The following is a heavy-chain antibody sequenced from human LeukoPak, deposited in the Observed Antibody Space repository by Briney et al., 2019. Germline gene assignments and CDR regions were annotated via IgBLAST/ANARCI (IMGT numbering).Heavy chain of an antibody. D-gene: IGHD3-9*01. CDR3: ARLSILTAAGYYFGY. Sequence: GESLKISCKGSGYSFTNYWIGRVRQTPGKGLEWMGIIYPGDSDTIYSPSFQGQVTISADKSISTAYLQWSSLKASDTAMYYCARLSILTAAGYYFGYWGQGTLVTVSS. CDR2: IYPGDSDT. J-gene: IGHJ4*02. CDR1: GYSFTNYW. V-gene: IGHV5-51*01.